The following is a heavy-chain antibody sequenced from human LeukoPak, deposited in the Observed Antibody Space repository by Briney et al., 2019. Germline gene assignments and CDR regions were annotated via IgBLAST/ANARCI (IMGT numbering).Heavy chain of an antibody. J-gene: IGHJ4*02. Sequence: PGGSLRLSCAASGFTLSSYWMHWVRQAPGKGLVWVSRINSDGSSTSYADSVKGRFTISRDNAKNTLYLQMNSLRAEDTAVYYCAAEYSSGWRGFDYWGQGTLVTVSS. CDR2: INSDGSST. D-gene: IGHD6-19*01. V-gene: IGHV3-74*01. CDR3: AAEYSSGWRGFDY. CDR1: GFTLSSYW.